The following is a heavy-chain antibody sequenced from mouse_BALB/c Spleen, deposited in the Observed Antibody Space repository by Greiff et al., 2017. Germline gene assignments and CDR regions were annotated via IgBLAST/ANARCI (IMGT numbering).Heavy chain of an antibody. CDR2: ISSGGSYT. CDR3: ARSTMIHYFDY. CDR1: GFTFSSYG. V-gene: IGHV5-6*01. D-gene: IGHD2-4*01. J-gene: IGHJ2*01. Sequence: EVHLVESGGDLVKPGGSLKLSCAASGFTFSSYGMSWVRQTPDKRLEWVATISSGGSYTYYPDSVKGRFTISRDNAKNTLYLQMSSLKSEDTAMYYCARSTMIHYFDYWGQGTTLTVSS.